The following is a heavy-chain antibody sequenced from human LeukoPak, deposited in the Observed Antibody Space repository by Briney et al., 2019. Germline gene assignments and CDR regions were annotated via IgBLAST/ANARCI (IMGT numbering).Heavy chain of an antibody. J-gene: IGHJ3*02. CDR2: IKGDGSEK. Sequence: QPGGSLRLSCAASGFTFSSYWMSWVRQAPGKGLGWVANIKGDGSEKHYVDSVKGRFTISRDNAKNSLYLQMNSLRAEDTAVYYCATDQGRGGFDIWGQGTMVTVSS. CDR1: GFTFSSYW. V-gene: IGHV3-7*01. D-gene: IGHD2-15*01. CDR3: ATDQGRGGFDI.